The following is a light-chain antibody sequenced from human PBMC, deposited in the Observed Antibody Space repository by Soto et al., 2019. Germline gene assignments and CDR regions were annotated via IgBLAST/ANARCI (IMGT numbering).Light chain of an antibody. CDR1: QSVSSN. V-gene: IGKV3-15*01. CDR3: QRYNNWPLT. J-gene: IGKJ4*01. CDR2: GAS. Sequence: EIVMTQSPATLSVSPGERATLSCRASQSVSSNLAWYQQTPGQAPRLLNYGASTRATGIPARFSGSESGTEFNLTISSLQSEDFSVYYGQRYNNWPLTFGGGTKVEIK.